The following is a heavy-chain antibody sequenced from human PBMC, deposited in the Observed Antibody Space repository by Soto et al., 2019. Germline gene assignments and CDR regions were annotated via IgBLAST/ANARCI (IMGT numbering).Heavy chain of an antibody. CDR3: ARVDYGDYGWYFDR. CDR2: IYSGGST. J-gene: IGHJ2*01. D-gene: IGHD4-17*01. Sequence: EVQLVESGGGLIQPGGSLRLSCAASGFTVTNKYMTWVRQAPGKGLEWVSVIYSGGSTSYADSVKGRFTISSDNSKNIQYPQMNSLRAEDTAVYYCARVDYGDYGWYFDRWGRGTLGTVSS. V-gene: IGHV3-53*01. CDR1: GFTVTNKY.